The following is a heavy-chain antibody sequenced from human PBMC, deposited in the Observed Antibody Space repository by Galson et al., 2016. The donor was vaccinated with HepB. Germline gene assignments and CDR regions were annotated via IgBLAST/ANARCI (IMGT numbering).Heavy chain of an antibody. J-gene: IGHJ5*02. D-gene: IGHD3-16*01. CDR2: ISSGSRTI. CDR3: ARDWGWVHWFDP. Sequence: SLRLSCAASGFIFSDYTMNWVRQAPGKGLEWLSYISSGSRTIYYADSVKGRFTISRDNARNSLYLHMNSLRDEDTAFYYCARDWGWVHWFDPWGQGTLVTVSS. V-gene: IGHV3-48*02. CDR1: GFIFSDYT.